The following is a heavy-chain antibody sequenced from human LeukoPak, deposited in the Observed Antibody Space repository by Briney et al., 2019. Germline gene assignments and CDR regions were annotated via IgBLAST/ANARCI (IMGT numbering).Heavy chain of an antibody. CDR2: FDPEDGET. CDR1: GYTLAELS. CDR3: ATDRPWVGTGGAFDI. J-gene: IGHJ3*02. V-gene: IGHV1-24*01. Sequence: ASVKVSCKVSGYTLAELSMHWVRQAPGKGLEWMGGFDPEDGETIYAQKFQGRVTMTEDTSTDTAYMELSSLRSEDTAVYYCATDRPWVGTGGAFDIWGQGTMVTVSS. D-gene: IGHD2-21*02.